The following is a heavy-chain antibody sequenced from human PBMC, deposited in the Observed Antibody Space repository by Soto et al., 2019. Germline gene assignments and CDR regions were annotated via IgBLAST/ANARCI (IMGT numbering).Heavy chain of an antibody. D-gene: IGHD3-16*01. CDR3: ARDLVYYGNYYYTMDV. V-gene: IGHV4-38-2*02. CDR1: DSSISGAFY. CDR2: IYHSGST. Sequence: LSLTCDVSDSSISGAFYWGWVRQSPGKGLEWIGSIYHSGSTYYNPSLKSRVTISIDTSENHFSLELNSVTAADTGLYYCARDLVYYGNYYYTMDVWGQGITVTVSS. J-gene: IGHJ6*02.